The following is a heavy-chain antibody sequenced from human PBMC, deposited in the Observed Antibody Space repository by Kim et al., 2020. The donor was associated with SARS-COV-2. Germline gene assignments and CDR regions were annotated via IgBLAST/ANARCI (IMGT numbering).Heavy chain of an antibody. CDR2: IIPIIGTA. Sequence: SVKVSCKASGGPFSNYGISWVRQAPGQGLEWMGGIIPIIGTANYAQKFQGRVTITADESRSTAYMELSSLRSEDTAVYFCARAGRYQLLHPPYEYWGQGTLVTVSS. D-gene: IGHD2-2*02. CDR3: ARAGRYQLLHPPYEY. J-gene: IGHJ4*02. V-gene: IGHV1-69*13. CDR1: GGPFSNYG.